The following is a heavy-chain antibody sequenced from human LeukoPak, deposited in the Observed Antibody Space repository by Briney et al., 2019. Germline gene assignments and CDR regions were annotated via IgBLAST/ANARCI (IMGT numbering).Heavy chain of an antibody. CDR1: GFTFSSYS. CDR3: ARDAYYDSSGYFDY. V-gene: IGHV3-48*01. J-gene: IGHJ4*02. CDR2: ISSSSSTI. Sequence: GGSLRLSCAASGFTFSSYSMNWVRQAPGKGLEWVSYISSSSSTIYYADSVKGRFTISRDNSKNTLYLQMNSLRAEDTAVYYCARDAYYDSSGYFDYWGQGTLVTVSS. D-gene: IGHD3-22*01.